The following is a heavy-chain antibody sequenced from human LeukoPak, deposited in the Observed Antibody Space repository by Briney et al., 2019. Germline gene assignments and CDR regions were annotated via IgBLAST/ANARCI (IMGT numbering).Heavy chain of an antibody. Sequence: GGSLRLSCAASGFTFSTFAMSWVRQPPGKGLEWVSSIFPSGGEIHYADSVRGRFTISRDNSKSTLSLQMNSLRAEDTAVYYCATYRQVLLPFESWGQGTLVTVSS. V-gene: IGHV3-23*01. D-gene: IGHD2-8*02. CDR1: GFTFSTFA. CDR2: IFPSGGEI. CDR3: ATYRQVLLPFES. J-gene: IGHJ4*02.